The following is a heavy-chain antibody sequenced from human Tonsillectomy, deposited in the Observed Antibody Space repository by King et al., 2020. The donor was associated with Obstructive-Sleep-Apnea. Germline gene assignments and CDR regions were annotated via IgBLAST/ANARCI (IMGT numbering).Heavy chain of an antibody. V-gene: IGHV4-4*07. CDR1: GGSINSYY. J-gene: IGHJ5*01. D-gene: IGHD2-15*01. CDR3: ARDGSVGWFDS. CDR2: IYTSGST. Sequence: VQLQESGPGLVKPSETLSLTCTVSGGSINSYYWSWIRQPAGKGLEGVGRIYTSGSTNYNPSLKRRVTLSVDTSKNQFSLKLSSVTAADTAVYYCARDGSVGWFDSWGQGTLVTVSS.